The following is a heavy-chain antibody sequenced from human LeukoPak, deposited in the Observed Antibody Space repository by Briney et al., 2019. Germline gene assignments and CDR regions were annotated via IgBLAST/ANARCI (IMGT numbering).Heavy chain of an antibody. V-gene: IGHV3-49*04. D-gene: IGHD3-10*01. J-gene: IGHJ4*02. CDR3: TRWSDSLRGFDS. CDR2: ITSKRYGGTT. CDR1: GFTFNHYW. Sequence: GGSLRLSCVASGFTFNHYWMHWVRQAPGKGLEWVGFITSKRYGGTTEYAASVKGRFTISRDDSRSIAYLQMNSLRTEDTAEYYCTRWSDSLRGFDSWGQGTLVTIS.